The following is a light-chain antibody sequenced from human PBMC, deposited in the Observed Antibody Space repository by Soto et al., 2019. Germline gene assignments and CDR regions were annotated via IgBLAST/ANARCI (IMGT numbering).Light chain of an antibody. CDR3: QQYTYHSPGC. CDR2: EAS. J-gene: IGKJ4*01. V-gene: IGKV1-5*03. CDR1: QTITRW. Sequence: DIQMTQSPSTLSASVGDRVTITCRASQTITRWLAWYQQKPGKAPKLLIYEASSLQSGVPSRFSGRGSGTEFTLTISSLQPEDFGTYYCQQYTYHSPGCFGGGTKVEIK.